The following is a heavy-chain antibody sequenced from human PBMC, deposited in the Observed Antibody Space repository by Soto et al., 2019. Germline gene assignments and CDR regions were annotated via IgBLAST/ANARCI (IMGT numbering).Heavy chain of an antibody. J-gene: IGHJ6*02. D-gene: IGHD3-3*01. CDR3: AKDRREDYGFWSCSYRNCYGMDV. CDR1: GFTFSSYG. CDR2: ISYDGSNK. V-gene: IGHV3-30*18. Sequence: QVQLVESGGGVVQPGRSLRLSCAASGFTFSSYGMHWVRQAPGKGLEWVAVISYDGSNKYYADSVKGRFTISRDNSKNKXXLXMXXLRVEDTAVYYCAKDRREDYGFWSCSYRNCYGMDVWGQGTTVTVSS.